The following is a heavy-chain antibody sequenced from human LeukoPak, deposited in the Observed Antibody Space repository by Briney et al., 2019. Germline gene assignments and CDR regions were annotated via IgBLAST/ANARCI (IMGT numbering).Heavy chain of an antibody. V-gene: IGHV4-59*01. Sequence: PSETLSLTCTVSGASISSYYWSWIRQPPGKGLEWIGYIYYSGSTNYNPSLKSRVTISVDTSKNQFSLKLSSVTAADTAVYYCARDRLPGYCSGGSCYHAFDIWGQGTMVTVSS. CDR1: GASISSYY. CDR2: IYYSGST. J-gene: IGHJ3*02. CDR3: ARDRLPGYCSGGSCYHAFDI. D-gene: IGHD2-15*01.